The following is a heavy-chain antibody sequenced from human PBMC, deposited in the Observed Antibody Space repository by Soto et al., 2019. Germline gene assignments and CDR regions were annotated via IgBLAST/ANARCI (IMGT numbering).Heavy chain of an antibody. CDR1: GFTFSSYA. Sequence: GGSLRLSCAASGFTFSSYAMSWVRQAPGKGLEWVSAISGSGGSTYYADSVKGRFTISRDNSKNTLYLQMNSLRAEDTAVYYCAKLPGSNYYYYYGMDVWGQGTTVTVSS. CDR2: ISGSGGST. J-gene: IGHJ6*02. D-gene: IGHD3-9*01. CDR3: AKLPGSNYYYYYGMDV. V-gene: IGHV3-23*01.